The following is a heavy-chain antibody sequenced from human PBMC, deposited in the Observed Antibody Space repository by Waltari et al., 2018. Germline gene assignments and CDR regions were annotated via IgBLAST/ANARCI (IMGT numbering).Heavy chain of an antibody. D-gene: IGHD3-10*01. CDR2: IYWNDDK. CDR3: AHRPAVGLYYYGSGIPYYFDY. Sequence: QITLKESGPTLVKPTQTLTLTCTFSGFSLSTSGVGVGWIRQPPGKALEWLALIYWNDDKRYSPSLKSRLTITKDTSKNQVVLTMTNMDPVDTATYYCAHRPAVGLYYYGSGIPYYFDYWGQGTLVTVSS. J-gene: IGHJ4*02. CDR1: GFSLSTSGVG. V-gene: IGHV2-5*01.